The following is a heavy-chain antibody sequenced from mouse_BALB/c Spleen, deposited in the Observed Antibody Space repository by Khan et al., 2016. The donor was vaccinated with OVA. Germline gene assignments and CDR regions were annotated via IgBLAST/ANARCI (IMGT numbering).Heavy chain of an antibody. V-gene: IGHV3-2*02. D-gene: IGHD1-2*01. CDR1: GYSITSGYG. Sequence: VQLQESGPGLVKPSQSLSLTCTVTGYSITSGYGWNWNRQFPGNKLEWMGYISYSGSTKYNQSLKSRISITRDTSKNQFFLQLNSVTTEDTATYYCARTARIKYWGQGTTLTVSS. CDR2: ISYSGST. J-gene: IGHJ2*01. CDR3: ARTARIKY.